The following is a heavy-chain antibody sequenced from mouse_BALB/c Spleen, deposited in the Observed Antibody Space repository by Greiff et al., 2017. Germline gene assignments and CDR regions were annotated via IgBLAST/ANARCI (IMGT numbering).Heavy chain of an antibody. CDR1: GFNIKDTY. V-gene: IGHV14-3*02. J-gene: IGHJ3*01. CDR2: IVPANGNT. D-gene: IGHD2-2*01. CDR3: ASGSWFAY. Sequence: VQLKESGAELVKPGASVKLSCTASGFNIKDTYMHWVKQRPEQGLEWIGRIVPANGNTKYDPKFQGKATITADTSSNTAYLQLSSLTSEDTAVYYCASGSWFAYWGQGTLVTVSA.